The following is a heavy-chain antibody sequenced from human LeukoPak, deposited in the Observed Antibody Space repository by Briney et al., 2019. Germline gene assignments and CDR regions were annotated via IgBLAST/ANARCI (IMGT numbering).Heavy chain of an antibody. Sequence: ASVEVSCKVSGYTLTELSMHWVRQAPGKGLEWMGGFDPEDGETIYAQKFQGRVTMTEDTSTDTAYLELSSLRSEDTAVYYCATDRLYYDSSGYHPVFDYWGQGTLVTVSS. J-gene: IGHJ4*02. CDR1: GYTLTELS. CDR3: ATDRLYYDSSGYHPVFDY. CDR2: FDPEDGET. D-gene: IGHD3-22*01. V-gene: IGHV1-24*01.